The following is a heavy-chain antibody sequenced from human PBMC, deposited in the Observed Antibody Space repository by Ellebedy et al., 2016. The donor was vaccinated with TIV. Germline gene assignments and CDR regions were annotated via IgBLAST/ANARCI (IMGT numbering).Heavy chain of an antibody. V-gene: IGHV3-53*01. CDR3: ARDYISGIYRNWFDP. J-gene: IGHJ5*02. CDR1: GFTVSNSY. D-gene: IGHD3-16*01. CDR2: IYSGGNT. Sequence: GGSLRLXXAASGFTVSNSYMSWVRQAPGRGLEWVSVIYSGGNTFYADSVRGRFTISRDNSKNTLYLQLTSLRAEDTAVYYCARDYISGIYRNWFDPWGQGMLVTVSS.